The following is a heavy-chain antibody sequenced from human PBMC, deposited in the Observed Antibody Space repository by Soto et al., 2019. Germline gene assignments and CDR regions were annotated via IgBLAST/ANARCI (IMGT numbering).Heavy chain of an antibody. CDR2: ISTYNGDT. CDR3: AREGVAPYYYYGMDL. J-gene: IGHJ6*02. D-gene: IGHD5-12*01. V-gene: IGHV1-18*01. CDR1: GYTFASYG. Sequence: ASVKVSCKASGYTFASYGISWVRQAPGQGLEWMGWISTYNGDTNYAQTFQGRVTMTTDTSTSTVHMEVRSLRSDDTAVYYCAREGVAPYYYYGMDLWGQGTPVTVSS.